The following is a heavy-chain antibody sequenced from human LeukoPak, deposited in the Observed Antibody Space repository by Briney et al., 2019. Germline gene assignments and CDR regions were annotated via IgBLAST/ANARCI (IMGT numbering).Heavy chain of an antibody. D-gene: IGHD3-10*01. J-gene: IGHJ4*02. V-gene: IGHV3-15*01. CDR1: GFTFSSYA. CDR2: IRSKTDGGTT. CDR3: TIPDYYTSGSQWGGFDY. Sequence: GGSLRLSCAASGFTFSSYAMSWVRQAPGKGLEWVARIRSKTDGGTTDYGAPVKGRFTISRDDSRTTLYLQMNSLKTEDTAVYYCTIPDYYTSGSQWGGFDYWGQGTLVTVSS.